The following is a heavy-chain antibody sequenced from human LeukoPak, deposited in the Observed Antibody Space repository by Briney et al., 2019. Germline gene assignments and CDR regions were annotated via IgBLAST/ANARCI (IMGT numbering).Heavy chain of an antibody. Sequence: PGGSLRLSCAASGFTFSSYAMTWVRQAPRKGLEWVSAISGGGGSTYYADSVKGRFTISRDNAMNSLYLQMNSLRAEDTALYYCAKDIAVAGMTFWYFDLWGRGTLVTVSS. D-gene: IGHD6-19*01. V-gene: IGHV3-23*01. CDR3: AKDIAVAGMTFWYFDL. J-gene: IGHJ2*01. CDR2: ISGGGGST. CDR1: GFTFSSYA.